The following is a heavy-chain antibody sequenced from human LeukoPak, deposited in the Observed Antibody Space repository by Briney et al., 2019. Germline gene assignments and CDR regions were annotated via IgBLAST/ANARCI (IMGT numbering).Heavy chain of an antibody. V-gene: IGHV4-4*07. Sequence: SETLSLTCTVSGGSISSYYWSGIRQPAGKELEGIGRIYTSGSTNYNPSLKSRVTMSVDTSKNQFSLKLSSVTAADTAVYFCARGGYSSSPFDYWGQGTMVTVSS. J-gene: IGHJ4*02. CDR1: GGSISSYY. D-gene: IGHD6-13*01. CDR2: IYTSGST. CDR3: ARGGYSSSPFDY.